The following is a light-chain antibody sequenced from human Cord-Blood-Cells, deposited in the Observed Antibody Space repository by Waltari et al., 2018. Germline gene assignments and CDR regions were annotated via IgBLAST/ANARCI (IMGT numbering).Light chain of an antibody. CDR1: NIGSKS. Sequence: SYVLTQPPSVSVAPGKPARITCGGTNIGSKSVPWYQQKPGQAPVLVVYDDSDRPSGIPERFSGSNSGNTATLTISRVEAGDEADYYCQVWDSSSDHPVFGGGTKLTVL. V-gene: IGLV3-21*03. CDR2: DDS. J-gene: IGLJ2*01. CDR3: QVWDSSSDHPV.